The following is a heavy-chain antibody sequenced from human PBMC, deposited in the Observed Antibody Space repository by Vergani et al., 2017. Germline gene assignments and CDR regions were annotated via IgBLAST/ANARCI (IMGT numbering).Heavy chain of an antibody. CDR2: ISWNSNII. CDR1: GFTSAGYA. CDR3: AKQFRGWGIDY. V-gene: IGHV3-9*02. Sequence: EVQLEESGGGLVLPGRSLRLSCVASGFTSAGYAMHWVRQAPGKGLEWVSVISWNSNIIGYSDSVKGRFTLSRDFSKNTLYLQMNSLRTDDTATYYCAKQFRGWGIDYWGQGTQVIVSS. D-gene: IGHD3-16*01. J-gene: IGHJ4*02.